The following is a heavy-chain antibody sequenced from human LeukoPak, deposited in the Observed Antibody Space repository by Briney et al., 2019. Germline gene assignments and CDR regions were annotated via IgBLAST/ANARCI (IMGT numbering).Heavy chain of an antibody. Sequence: PSETLSLTCTVSGGSINSYYWSWIRQPPGKGLEWIGYIYYSGDTDYNPSLKSRVTISVDTSKNQFSLKLSSVTAADTAVYYCASEMATTNFDYWGQGTLVTASS. CDR2: IYYSGDT. D-gene: IGHD5-24*01. V-gene: IGHV4-59*12. CDR3: ASEMATTNFDY. J-gene: IGHJ4*02. CDR1: GGSINSYY.